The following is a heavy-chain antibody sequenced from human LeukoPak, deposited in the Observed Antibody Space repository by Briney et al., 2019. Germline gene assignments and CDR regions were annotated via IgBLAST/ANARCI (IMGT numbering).Heavy chain of an antibody. CDR3: ARENFYNVHGSGSPFDY. V-gene: IGHV4-31*03. J-gene: IGHJ4*02. Sequence: SQTLSLTCTVSGGSISSGGYYWSWIRQHPGKGLEWIGYIYYSGSTYYNPSLKSRVTISVDTSKNQFSLKLSSVTAADTAVYYCARENFYNVHGSGSPFDYWGQGTLVTASS. CDR1: GGSISSGGYY. CDR2: IYYSGST. D-gene: IGHD3-10*01.